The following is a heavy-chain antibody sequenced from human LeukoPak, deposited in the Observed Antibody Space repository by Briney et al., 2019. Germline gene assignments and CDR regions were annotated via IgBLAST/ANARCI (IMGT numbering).Heavy chain of an antibody. CDR1: GFTFSTYS. J-gene: IGHJ5*02. D-gene: IGHD3/OR15-3a*01. V-gene: IGHV3-21*01. Sequence: GGSLRLSCAASGFTFSTYSVSWVRQAPGKGLEWVSSLSKSSTYVYYAASVKGRFTISRDNAKNSLFLEMNSLRAEDTAVYYCARDREASDDFNWFDPWGQGTLVTVSS. CDR3: ARDREASDDFNWFDP. CDR2: LSKSSTYV.